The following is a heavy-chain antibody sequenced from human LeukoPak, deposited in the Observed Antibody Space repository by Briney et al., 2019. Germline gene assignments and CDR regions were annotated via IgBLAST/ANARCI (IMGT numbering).Heavy chain of an antibody. CDR3: ARLEPGTTWFDP. V-gene: IGHV4-61*05. CDR2: IYYSGST. J-gene: IGHJ5*02. CDR1: GGSISSSSYY. D-gene: IGHD1-7*01. Sequence: SETLSLTCTVSGGSISSSSYYWGWIRQPPGKGLEWIGYIYYSGSTNYNPSLKSRVTISVDTSKNQFSLKLSSVTAADTAVYYCARLEPGTTWFDPWGQGTLVTGSS.